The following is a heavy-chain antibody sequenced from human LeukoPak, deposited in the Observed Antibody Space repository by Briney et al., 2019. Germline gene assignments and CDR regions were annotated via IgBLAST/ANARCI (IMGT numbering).Heavy chain of an antibody. Sequence: QPGGSLRLSCAASGFIFSREWMHWVRQAPGRGLVWVSRVNTDGSSTVYADSVKGRFTISRDNSKNTLYLQMNSLRAEDTAVYYCAKDFYGGSRNYYYFMDVWGQGTTVTVSS. CDR2: VNTDGSST. CDR3: AKDFYGGSRNYYYFMDV. D-gene: IGHD4-23*01. J-gene: IGHJ6*03. V-gene: IGHV3-74*03. CDR1: GFIFSREW.